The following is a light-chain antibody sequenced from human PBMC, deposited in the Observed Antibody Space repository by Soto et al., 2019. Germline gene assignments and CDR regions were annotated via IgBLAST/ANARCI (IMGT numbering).Light chain of an antibody. V-gene: IGKV3-11*01. CDR3: QQRSNWPLT. J-gene: IGKJ4*01. Sequence: EIVLTQSPGTLSLSPGERATLSCRASQSVINNLAWYQQKPGQAPRLLIYDASNRATGIPARFSGSGSGTDFTLTISSLEPEDFAVYYCQQRSNWPLTFGGGTKVDIK. CDR2: DAS. CDR1: QSVINN.